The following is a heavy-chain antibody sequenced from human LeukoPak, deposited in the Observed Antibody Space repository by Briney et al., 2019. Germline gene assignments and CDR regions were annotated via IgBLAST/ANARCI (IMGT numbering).Heavy chain of an antibody. V-gene: IGHV4-4*07. Sequence: PSETLSLTCTVSGGSISSYYWSWIRQPAGKGLEWIGRIYTSGSTNYNPSLKSRVTISVDTSKNQFSLKLSSVTAADTAVYYCARVLIRYYYDSRGYFDLWGRGTLVTVSS. CDR3: ARVLIRYYYDSRGYFDL. CDR1: GGSISSYY. CDR2: IYTSGST. J-gene: IGHJ2*01. D-gene: IGHD3-22*01.